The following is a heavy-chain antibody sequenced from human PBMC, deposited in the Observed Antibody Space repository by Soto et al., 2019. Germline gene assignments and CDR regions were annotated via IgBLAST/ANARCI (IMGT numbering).Heavy chain of an antibody. CDR2: ISAYNGNT. CDR1: GYTFSNYG. CDR3: AREGPFVDGLVYYYYGMDV. V-gene: IGHV1-18*01. Sequence: ASVKVSCKTSGYTFSNYGITWVRQAPGQPLEWMGWISAYNGNTNYAQKLQGRVTMTTDTSTSTAYMELRSLRSDDTAVYYCAREGPFVDGLVYYYYGMDVWGQGTTVTVSS. D-gene: IGHD3-16*01. J-gene: IGHJ6*02.